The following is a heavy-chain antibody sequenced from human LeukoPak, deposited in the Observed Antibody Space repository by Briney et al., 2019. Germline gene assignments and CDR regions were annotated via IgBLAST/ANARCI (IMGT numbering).Heavy chain of an antibody. CDR2: ISNDASKK. CDR3: AKDNWNDGPRFDY. Sequence: PGGSLRLSCAASGFTFSSYGMHWVRKAPGKGLEGVAVISNDASKKFYADSLKGRFTISRDNSKNTLYLQMNSLRGEDTAVYYCAKDNWNDGPRFDYWGQGTLVIVSS. J-gene: IGHJ4*02. D-gene: IGHD1-20*01. V-gene: IGHV3-30*18. CDR1: GFTFSSYG.